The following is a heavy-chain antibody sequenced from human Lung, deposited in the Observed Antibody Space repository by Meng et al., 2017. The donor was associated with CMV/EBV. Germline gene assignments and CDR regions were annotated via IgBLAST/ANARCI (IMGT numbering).Heavy chain of an antibody. Sequence: SVKVSCXASGYSFTAYYIHWVRQAPGQGLEWMGWISPNSGGTNYAQRFQGRVTLTRDTSISTVYMELRRLTSDDTAVYFCARDFVVLPAATYFDYWGQGTLVTVSS. D-gene: IGHD2-2*01. CDR1: GYSFTAYY. J-gene: IGHJ4*02. V-gene: IGHV1-2*02. CDR3: ARDFVVLPAATYFDY. CDR2: ISPNSGGT.